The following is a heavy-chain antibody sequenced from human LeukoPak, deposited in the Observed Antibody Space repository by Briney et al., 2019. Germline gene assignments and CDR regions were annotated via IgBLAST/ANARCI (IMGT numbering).Heavy chain of an antibody. CDR2: IYSGGST. V-gene: IGHV3-66*01. CDR1: GFTVSSNY. J-gene: IGHJ6*02. D-gene: IGHD6-19*01. CDR3: ARESSGWYSARGMDV. Sequence: PGGSLRLSCAASGFTVSSNYMSWVRQAPGKGLGWVSVIYSGGSTYYADSVKGRFTISRDNSKNTLYLQMNSLRAEDTAVYYCARESSGWYSARGMDVWGQGTTVTVSS.